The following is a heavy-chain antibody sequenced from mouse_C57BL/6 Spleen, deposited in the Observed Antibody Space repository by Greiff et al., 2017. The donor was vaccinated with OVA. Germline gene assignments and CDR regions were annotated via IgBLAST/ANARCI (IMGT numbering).Heavy chain of an antibody. CDR3: ALITTVVAHFDY. CDR1: GYTFTDYY. D-gene: IGHD1-1*01. CDR2: IFPGSGST. J-gene: IGHJ2*01. V-gene: IGHV1-75*01. Sequence: VQLQQSGPELVKPGASVKISCKASGYTFTDYYINWVKQRPGQGLEWIGWIFPGSGSTYYNEKFKGKATLTVDKSSSTAYMLLSSLTSEDSAVYFCALITTVVAHFDYWGQGTTLTVSS.